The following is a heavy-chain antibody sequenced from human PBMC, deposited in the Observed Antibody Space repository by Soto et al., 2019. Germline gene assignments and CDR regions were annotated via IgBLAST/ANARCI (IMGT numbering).Heavy chain of an antibody. CDR1: GGTFSSYT. V-gene: IGHV1-69*02. CDR2: IIPILGIA. J-gene: IGHJ6*02. Sequence: QVQLVQSGAEVKKPGSSVKVSCKASGGTFSSYTISWVRQAPGQGLEWMGRIIPILGIANYAQKFQGRVTITADKSTSSSYMELRSLRSEDTAVYYCASFTSMGMDVWGQGTTVTVS. D-gene: IGHD3-3*01. CDR3: ASFTSMGMDV.